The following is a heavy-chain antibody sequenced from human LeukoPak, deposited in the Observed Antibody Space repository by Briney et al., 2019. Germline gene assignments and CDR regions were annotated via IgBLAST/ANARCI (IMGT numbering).Heavy chain of an antibody. Sequence: ASVKVSCKASGYTFTSYDINWVRHATGQGLEWMGWMNPNSGNTGYEQKFQGRGTMTRNTSIRKAYMELSSLRSEDTAVYYCARGLVRGAPWGQGTLVTVSS. D-gene: IGHD3-10*01. V-gene: IGHV1-8*01. CDR2: MNPNSGNT. CDR3: ARGLVRGAP. CDR1: GYTFTSYD. J-gene: IGHJ5*02.